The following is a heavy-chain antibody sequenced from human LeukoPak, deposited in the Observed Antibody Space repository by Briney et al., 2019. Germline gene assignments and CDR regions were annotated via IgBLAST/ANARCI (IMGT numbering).Heavy chain of an antibody. CDR3: ARVAGGSIPMVRGANWFDP. D-gene: IGHD3-10*01. J-gene: IGHJ5*02. CDR1: GGSFSGYY. Sequence: PSETLSLTCAVYGGSFSGYYWSWIRQPPGKGREGIGELNHSGSTNYNPSLKSRVTISVDTSKNQFSLKLSSVTAADTAVYYCARVAGGSIPMVRGANWFDPWGQGPLVTVSS. V-gene: IGHV4-34*01. CDR2: LNHSGST.